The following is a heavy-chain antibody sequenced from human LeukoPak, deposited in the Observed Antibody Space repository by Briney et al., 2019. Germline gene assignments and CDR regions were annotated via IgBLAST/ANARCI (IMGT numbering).Heavy chain of an antibody. CDR3: ARELGGTKTGGFDI. CDR1: GFIFSYHD. V-gene: IGHV3-64*02. D-gene: IGHD1-14*01. Sequence: GGSLRLSCAASGFIFSYHDMHWVRQAPGKGLEFGSSIGAAGAHTFYADSVKGRFTISRDNFQSTMYLQMDGLRPEDSAVYYCARELGGTKTGGFDIWGQGTVVTVSS. J-gene: IGHJ3*02. CDR2: IGAAGAHT.